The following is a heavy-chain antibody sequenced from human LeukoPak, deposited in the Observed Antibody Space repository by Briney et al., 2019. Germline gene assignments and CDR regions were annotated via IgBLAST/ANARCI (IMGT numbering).Heavy chain of an antibody. CDR3: ARDPGPVGDFDY. Sequence: ASVNVSCKASGGTFSSYAISWVRQAPGQGLEWMGWISAYNGNTNYAQKLQGRVTMTTDTSTSTAYMELRSLRSDDTAVYYCARDPGPVGDFDYWGQGTLVTVSS. D-gene: IGHD1-26*01. CDR1: GGTFSSYA. V-gene: IGHV1-18*01. CDR2: ISAYNGNT. J-gene: IGHJ4*02.